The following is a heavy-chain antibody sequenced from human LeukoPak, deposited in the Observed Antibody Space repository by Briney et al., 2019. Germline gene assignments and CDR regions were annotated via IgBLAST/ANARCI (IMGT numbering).Heavy chain of an antibody. D-gene: IGHD3-16*01. J-gene: IGHJ5*02. Sequence: SETLSLTGAVSGGSIRNDYWSWIRQPPGKGLEWIAYINYSGSTNYNPSLESRVTISVDTSKNLFSLKFTSVTAADTAVYYCARHRPGERRFDPWGQGTLVTVSS. CDR1: GGSIRNDY. V-gene: IGHV4-59*08. CDR2: INYSGST. CDR3: ARHRPGERRFDP.